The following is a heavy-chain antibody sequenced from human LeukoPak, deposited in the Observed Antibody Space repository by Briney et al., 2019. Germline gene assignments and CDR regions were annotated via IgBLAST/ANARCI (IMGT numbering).Heavy chain of an antibody. Sequence: PSETLPLTCSVSGDSISYYYWTWIRQPAGKGLEWIGRIYSNGGTNYNPSLNSRVTMSIDTAKNQFSLNLSSVTAADTAIYYCARVHNSGPGYCSGTSCYRLGGWFDTWGQGTLVTVSS. CDR2: IYSNGGT. J-gene: IGHJ5*02. CDR1: GDSISYYY. V-gene: IGHV4-4*07. D-gene: IGHD2-2*02. CDR3: ARVHNSGPGYCSGTSCYRLGGWFDT.